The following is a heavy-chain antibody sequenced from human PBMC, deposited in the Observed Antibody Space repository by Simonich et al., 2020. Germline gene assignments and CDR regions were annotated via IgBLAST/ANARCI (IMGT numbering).Heavy chain of an antibody. Sequence: EVQLVESGGGLVKPGGSLRLSCAASGFTFSSYSMNWVRQAPGKGLEWVSSNSSSSSYIYYADPVKGRFTISRDNAKNSRDLQMNRLRAEDTAVYYCAREQARGGAFDIWGQGTMVTVSS. J-gene: IGHJ3*02. CDR1: GFTFSSYS. CDR3: AREQARGGAFDI. D-gene: IGHD3-16*01. CDR2: NSSSSSYI. V-gene: IGHV3-21*01.